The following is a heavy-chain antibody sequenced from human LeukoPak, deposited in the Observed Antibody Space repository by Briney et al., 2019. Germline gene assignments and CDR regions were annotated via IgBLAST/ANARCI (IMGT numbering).Heavy chain of an antibody. J-gene: IGHJ4*02. CDR2: IIPIFGTA. CDR1: GGTFSSYA. V-gene: IGHV1-69*06. CDR3: AREYNSLYYFDY. D-gene: IGHD1-20*01. Sequence: SVKVSCKASGGTFSSYAISWVRQAPGQGLEWMGGIIPIFGTANYAQKFQGRVTITADKSTSTAYMELRSLRSDDTAVYCCAREYNSLYYFDYWGQGTLVTVSS.